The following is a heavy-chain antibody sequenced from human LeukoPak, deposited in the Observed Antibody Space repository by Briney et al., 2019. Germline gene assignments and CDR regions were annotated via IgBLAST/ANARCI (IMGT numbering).Heavy chain of an antibody. CDR1: GGTLSSYA. CDR3: ARDGLGMSDY. D-gene: IGHD3/OR15-3a*01. V-gene: IGHV1-69*04. J-gene: IGHJ4*02. Sequence: SVNVSCKASGGTLSSYAISWVRQAPGQGLEWMGRIIPILGIANYAQKFQGRVTITADKSTSTAYMELSSLRSEDTAVYYCARDGLGMSDYWGQGTLVTVSS. CDR2: IIPILGIA.